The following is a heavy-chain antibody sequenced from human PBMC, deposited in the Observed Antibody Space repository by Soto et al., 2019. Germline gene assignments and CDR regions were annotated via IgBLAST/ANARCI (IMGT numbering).Heavy chain of an antibody. CDR1: GYTFTSYA. Sequence: ASVKVSCKASGYTFTSYAMHWVRQAPGQRLEWMGWINAGNGNTKYSQKFQGRVTITRDTSASTAYMELSSLRSEDTAVYYCARPSWMGYCSSTSCFVPAFDSWGQGTMVTVS. CDR3: ARPSWMGYCSSTSCFVPAFDS. V-gene: IGHV1-3*01. D-gene: IGHD2-2*01. J-gene: IGHJ3*02. CDR2: INAGNGNT.